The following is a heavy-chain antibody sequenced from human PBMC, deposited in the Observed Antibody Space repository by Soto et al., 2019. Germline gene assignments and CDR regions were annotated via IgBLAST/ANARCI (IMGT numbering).Heavy chain of an antibody. J-gene: IGHJ6*02. CDR1: GGTFSSYA. CDR3: ARDIVVVVAAEHDYYYYGMDV. D-gene: IGHD2-15*01. Sequence: QVQLVQSGAEVKKPGSSVKVSCKASGGTFSSYAISWVRQAPGQGLEWMGGIIPIFGTANYAQKFQGRVTITADESTXXAXMXLSSLRSEDTAVYYCARDIVVVVAAEHDYYYYGMDVWGQGTTVTVSS. CDR2: IIPIFGTA. V-gene: IGHV1-69*12.